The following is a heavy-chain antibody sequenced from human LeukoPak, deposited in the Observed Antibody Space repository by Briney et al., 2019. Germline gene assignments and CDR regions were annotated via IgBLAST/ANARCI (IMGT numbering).Heavy chain of an antibody. J-gene: IGHJ5*02. CDR3: ARALSYCSSTSCYNNWFDP. V-gene: IGHV4-38-2*02. Sequence: SETLSLTCTVSGYSISSGYYWGWIRQPPGKGLEWIGSIYHSGSTYYNPSLKSRVTISVDTSKNQFSLKLSSVTAADTAVYYCARALSYCSSTSCYNNWFDPWGQGTLVTVS. CDR2: IYHSGST. CDR1: GYSISSGYY. D-gene: IGHD2-2*02.